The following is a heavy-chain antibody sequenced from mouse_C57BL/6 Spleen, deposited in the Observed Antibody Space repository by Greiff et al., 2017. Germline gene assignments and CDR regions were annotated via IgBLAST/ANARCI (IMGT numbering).Heavy chain of an antibody. CDR2: ISDGGSYT. CDR3: ARRATGTRGYFDV. J-gene: IGHJ1*03. CDR1: GFTFSSYA. V-gene: IGHV5-4*01. D-gene: IGHD4-1*02. Sequence: EVQLVESGGGLVKPGGSLKLSCAASGFTFSSYAMSWVRQTPEKRLEWVATISDGGSYTYYTDNVKGLCTISSDNAKNNLYLQMRHLKAEDTAMYYCARRATGTRGYFDVWGTGTTVTVAT.